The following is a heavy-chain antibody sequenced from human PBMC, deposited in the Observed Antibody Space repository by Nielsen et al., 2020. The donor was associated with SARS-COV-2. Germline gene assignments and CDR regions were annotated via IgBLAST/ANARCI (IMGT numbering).Heavy chain of an antibody. J-gene: IGHJ6*02. Sequence: WIRQPPGKGLEWVSVIYSGGSSTYYADSVKGRFTISRDNSKNTLYLQMNSLRAEDTAVYYCAKEKLGYGDYGDYYYYGMDVWGQGTTVTVSS. D-gene: IGHD4-17*01. CDR2: IYSGGSST. CDR3: AKEKLGYGDYGDYYYYGMDV. V-gene: IGHV3-23*03.